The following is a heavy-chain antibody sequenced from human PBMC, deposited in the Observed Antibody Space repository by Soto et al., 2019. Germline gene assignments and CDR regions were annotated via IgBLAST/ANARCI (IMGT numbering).Heavy chain of an antibody. D-gene: IGHD3-22*01. CDR1: GFTFSSYG. V-gene: IGHV3-33*01. CDR3: ARDFDSSGYYPNWYFDL. J-gene: IGHJ2*01. CDR2: IWYDGSNK. Sequence: ESGGGVVQPGRSLRLSCAASGFTFSSYGMHWVRQAPGKGLEWVAVIWYDGSNKYYADSVKGRFTISRDNSKNTLYLQMNSLRAEDTAVYYCARDFDSSGYYPNWYFDLWGRGTLVTVSS.